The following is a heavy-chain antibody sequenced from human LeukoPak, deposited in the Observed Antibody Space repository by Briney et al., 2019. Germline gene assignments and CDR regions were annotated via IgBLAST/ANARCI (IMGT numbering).Heavy chain of an antibody. CDR3: ARGRGDNSDWYFDL. Sequence: GRSLRLSCAASGFSFSSYGMNWVRQAPGKGLEWVAVIWYDGSKRYYADSVKGRFTISRDDSKHTQYLQMDSLRAEDTAVYYCARGRGDNSDWYFDLWGRGTLVTVSS. D-gene: IGHD2-21*01. CDR1: GFSFSSYG. J-gene: IGHJ2*01. V-gene: IGHV3-33*01. CDR2: IWYDGSKR.